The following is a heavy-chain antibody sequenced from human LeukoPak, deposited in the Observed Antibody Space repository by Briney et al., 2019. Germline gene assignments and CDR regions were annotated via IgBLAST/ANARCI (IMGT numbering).Heavy chain of an antibody. Sequence: SVKVSCKASEYIFTGYYVNWVRQAPGQGLEWVGWINPNSGGTNYAQKFQGRVTMTRDTSISTAYMELSRLRSDDTAVYYCARADYDILTSFPPFDYWGQGTLVTVSS. CDR2: INPNSGGT. J-gene: IGHJ4*02. CDR1: EYIFTGYY. D-gene: IGHD3-9*01. CDR3: ARADYDILTSFPPFDY. V-gene: IGHV1-2*02.